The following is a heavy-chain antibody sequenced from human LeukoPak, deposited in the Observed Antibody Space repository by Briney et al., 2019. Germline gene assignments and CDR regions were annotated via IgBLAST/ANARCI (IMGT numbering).Heavy chain of an antibody. D-gene: IGHD3-10*01. CDR3: ARADFITMVRGVMPPLGFHY. J-gene: IGHJ4*02. CDR1: GGSFSGYY. CDR2: INHSGST. Sequence: SETLSLTCAVYGGSFSGYYWSWIRQPPGKGLEWIGEINHSGSTNYNPSLKSRVTISVDTSKNQFSLKLSSVTAADTAVYYCARADFITMVRGVMPPLGFHYWGQGTLVTVSS. V-gene: IGHV4-34*01.